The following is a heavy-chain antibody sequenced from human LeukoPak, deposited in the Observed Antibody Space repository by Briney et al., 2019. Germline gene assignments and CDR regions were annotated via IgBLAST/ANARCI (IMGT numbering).Heavy chain of an antibody. CDR2: FDPEDGET. CDR3: ATSGVRRNYYDSSGFDY. Sequence: GASVKVSCKVSGYTLTELSMHWVRQAPGKGLEWMGGFDPEDGETIYAQKFQGRVTMTEDTSTDTAYMELSSLRSEGTAVYYCATSGVRRNYYDSSGFDYWGQGTLVTVSS. CDR1: GYTLTELS. J-gene: IGHJ4*02. D-gene: IGHD3-22*01. V-gene: IGHV1-24*01.